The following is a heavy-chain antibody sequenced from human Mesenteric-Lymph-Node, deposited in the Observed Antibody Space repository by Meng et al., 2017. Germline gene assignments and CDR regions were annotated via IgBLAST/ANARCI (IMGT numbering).Heavy chain of an antibody. J-gene: IGHJ3*02. CDR1: GYTFTSYA. D-gene: IGHD1-26*01. CDR3: ARDHYPEAFDI. CDR2: INAGNGNT. V-gene: IGHV1-3*01. Sequence: ASVKVSCKASGYTFTSYAMHWVRQAPGQRREGMGWINAGNGNTKYSQKFQGRVTITRDTCASTAYMELSSLRSEDTAVYYCARDHYPEAFDIWGQGTMVTVSS.